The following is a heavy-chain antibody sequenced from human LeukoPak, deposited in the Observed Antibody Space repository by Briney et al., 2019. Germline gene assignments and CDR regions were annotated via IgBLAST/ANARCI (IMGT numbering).Heavy chain of an antibody. J-gene: IGHJ3*02. V-gene: IGHV4-39*01. D-gene: IGHD6-19*01. CDR2: IYYSGSS. Sequence: KPSETLSLTCSVSGGSISSSSSYWGWIRQPPGKGLEWIGSIYYSGSSFDNPALKSRVTISVDTSKNQFSLKLSSVTAADTAVYYCARGSLAVAPNRLSAFDIWGQGTMVTVSS. CDR1: GGSISSSSSY. CDR3: ARGSLAVAPNRLSAFDI.